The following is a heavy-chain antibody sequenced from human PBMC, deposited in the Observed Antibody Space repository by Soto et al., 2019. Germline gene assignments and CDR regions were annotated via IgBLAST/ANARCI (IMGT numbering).Heavy chain of an antibody. Sequence: VSVKLYCNASGYTFSSYDINWVRQATRQGLEWMGWMNPNSGNTGYAQKFQGRVTMTRNTSISTAYMELSSLRSEDTAVYYCARGLFGVPEGDAFDIWGQGTMLTVSS. V-gene: IGHV1-8*01. D-gene: IGHD2-8*01. CDR2: MNPNSGNT. CDR1: GYTFSSYD. CDR3: ARGLFGVPEGDAFDI. J-gene: IGHJ3*02.